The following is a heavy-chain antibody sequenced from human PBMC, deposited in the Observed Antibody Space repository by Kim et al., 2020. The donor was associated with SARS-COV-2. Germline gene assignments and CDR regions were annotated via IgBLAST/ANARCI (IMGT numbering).Heavy chain of an antibody. V-gene: IGHV4-34*01. J-gene: IGHJ4*02. CDR1: GGSFSGHY. CDR3: ARVRIYDSSGYYFDY. CDR2: ISHSGST. Sequence: SETLSLTCAVYGGSFSGHYWSWIRQPPEKGLEWIGEISHSGSTNYNPSLKSRVTTSVDTSKNQFSLKLSSVTAADTAVYYCARVRIYDSSGYYFDYWGQGTLVTVSS. D-gene: IGHD3-22*01.